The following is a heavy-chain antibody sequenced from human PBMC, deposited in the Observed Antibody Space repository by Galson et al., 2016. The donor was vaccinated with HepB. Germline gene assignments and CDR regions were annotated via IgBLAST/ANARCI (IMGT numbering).Heavy chain of an antibody. CDR3: SRAVLGAEAAAGDH. Sequence: SQRLSCAASGFTFSNYYMSWIRQAPGKGLEWVSYISNSAYFTKYADSVKGRFTIPRDNAKDSLYLQMDSLRVEDTAVYFCSRAVLGAEAAAGDHWGQGTLVSVSS. J-gene: IGHJ4*02. CDR1: GFTFSNYY. D-gene: IGHD6-13*01. V-gene: IGHV3-11*05. CDR2: ISNSAYFT.